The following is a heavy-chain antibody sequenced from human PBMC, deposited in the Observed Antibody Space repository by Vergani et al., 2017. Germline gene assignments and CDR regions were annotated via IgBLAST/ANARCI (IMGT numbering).Heavy chain of an antibody. J-gene: IGHJ5*02. CDR2: INPIDSKI. Sequence: EVMLVQSGAEVKKPGESLKISCKYSESSFISNEIAWVRQMSGKGLQWMGNINPIDSKIAYSPSFQGQAIMSLDKSITTAYLQWRSLKASDTAIYYCAKTHDFSSLYSSYSWFDPWGQGTQVPVSS. CDR3: AKTHDFSSLYSSYSWFDP. CDR1: ESSFISNE. V-gene: IGHV5-51*03. D-gene: IGHD3-3*01.